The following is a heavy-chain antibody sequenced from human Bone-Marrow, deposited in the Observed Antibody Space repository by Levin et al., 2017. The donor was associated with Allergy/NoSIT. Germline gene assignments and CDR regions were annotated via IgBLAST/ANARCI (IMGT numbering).Heavy chain of an antibody. D-gene: IGHD6-13*01. V-gene: IGHV4-59*01. J-gene: IGHJ6*03. CDR2: IYYSGST. CDR1: GDSISSYY. Sequence: GSLRLSCSVSGDSISSYYWSWIRQPPGKGLEWIGYIYYSGSTNYNPSLKSRVTISVDTSKNQFSLKLSSVTAADTAVYYCARGRVSSSWHLYYDYYMDGWGKGTAVTVSS. CDR3: ARGRVSSSWHLYYDYYMDG.